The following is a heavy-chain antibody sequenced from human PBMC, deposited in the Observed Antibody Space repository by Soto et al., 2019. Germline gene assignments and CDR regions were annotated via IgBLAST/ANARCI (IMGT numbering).Heavy chain of an antibody. Sequence: EVQLVESGGALVQPRGSLRLSCAVSGFTFSSYWMSWVRQTPGKGLEWVANINQDGSEKYYVDSVKGRFTISRDNAKNSLYLQLNSLRAEDTAVYYCARELIVGPAEYFQHWGQGTLVTVSS. V-gene: IGHV3-7*01. CDR2: INQDGSEK. J-gene: IGHJ1*01. CDR3: ARELIVGPAEYFQH. D-gene: IGHD1-26*01. CDR1: GFTFSSYW.